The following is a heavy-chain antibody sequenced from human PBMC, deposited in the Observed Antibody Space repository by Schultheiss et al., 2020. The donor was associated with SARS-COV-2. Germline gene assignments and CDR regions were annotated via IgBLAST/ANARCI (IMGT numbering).Heavy chain of an antibody. V-gene: IGHV4-59*12. CDR1: GGSISSYY. CDR2: IYYSGST. Sequence: SETLSLTCTVSGGSISSYYWSWIRQPPGKGLEWIGYIYYSGSTNYNPSLNSRVTISLDTSKNQFSLKLSSVTAADTAVYYCARVKQWLPRAAAGFDPWGQGTLVTVSS. CDR3: ARVKQWLPRAAAGFDP. J-gene: IGHJ5*02. D-gene: IGHD6-19*01.